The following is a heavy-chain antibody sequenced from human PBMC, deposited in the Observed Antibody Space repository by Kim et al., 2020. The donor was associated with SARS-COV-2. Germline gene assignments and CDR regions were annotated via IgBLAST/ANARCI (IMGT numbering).Heavy chain of an antibody. CDR3: ARDQFTYDAFDI. CDR2: INAGNGNT. J-gene: IGHJ3*02. Sequence: ASVKVSCKASGYTFTSYAMHWVRQAPGQRLEWMGWINAGNGNTKYSQKFQGRVTITRDTSASTAYMELSSLGSEDTAVYYCARDQFTYDAFDIWGQGTMVTVSS. V-gene: IGHV1-3*01. CDR1: GYTFTSYA.